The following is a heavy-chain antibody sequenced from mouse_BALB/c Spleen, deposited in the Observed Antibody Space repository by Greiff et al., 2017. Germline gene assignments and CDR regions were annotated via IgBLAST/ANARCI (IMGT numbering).Heavy chain of an antibody. Sequence: VKLVESGPGLVAPSQSLSITCTVSGFSLTSYGVHWVRQPPGKGLEWLGVIWAGGSTNYNSALMSRLSISKDNSKSQVFLKMNSLQTDDTAMYYCARAGDYGQAWFAYWGQGTLVTVSA. D-gene: IGHD2-4*01. CDR1: GFSLTSYG. CDR3: ARAGDYGQAWFAY. CDR2: IWAGGST. J-gene: IGHJ3*01. V-gene: IGHV2-9*02.